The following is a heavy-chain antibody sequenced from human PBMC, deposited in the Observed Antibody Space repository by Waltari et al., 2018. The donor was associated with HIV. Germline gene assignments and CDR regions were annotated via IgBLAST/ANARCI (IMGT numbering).Heavy chain of an antibody. D-gene: IGHD2-2*01. CDR1: GGPIRRSSYY. CDR2: IYYSGNT. CDR3: ALIVVVPAAKLNWFDP. V-gene: IGHV4-39*01. Sequence: QLQLQESGPGLVTPSETLSLTCTVAGGPIRRSSYYWVCNRQPPGKGLEWIGSIYYSGNTYFNPSLKSRVTISVDTSKNQFSLKLSSVTAADTAVYYCALIVVVPAAKLNWFDPWGQGTLVTVSS. J-gene: IGHJ5*02.